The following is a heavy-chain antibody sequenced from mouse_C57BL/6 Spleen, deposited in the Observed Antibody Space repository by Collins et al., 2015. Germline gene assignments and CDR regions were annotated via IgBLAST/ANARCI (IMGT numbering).Heavy chain of an antibody. Sequence: QIQLVQSGPELKKPGETVKISCKASGYTFTNYGMNWVKQAPGKGLKWMGWINTYTGEPTYADDFKGRFAFSLETSASTAYLQINNLKNEDMATYFCAREGVYDYAYYFDYWGQGTTLTVSS. CDR3: AREGVYDYAYYFDY. V-gene: IGHV9-1*02. D-gene: IGHD2-4*01. CDR1: GYTFTNYG. CDR2: INTYTGEP. J-gene: IGHJ2*01.